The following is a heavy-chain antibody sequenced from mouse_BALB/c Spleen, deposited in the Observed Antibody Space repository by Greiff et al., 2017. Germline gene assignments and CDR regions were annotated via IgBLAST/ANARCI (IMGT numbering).Heavy chain of an antibody. CDR3: ASYDGSAWFAY. CDR2: ISYSGST. D-gene: IGHD2-3*01. V-gene: IGHV3-2*02. J-gene: IGHJ3*01. Sequence: EVKVEESGPGLVKPSQSLSLTCTVTGYSITSDYAWNWIRQFPGNKLEWMGYISYSGSTSYNPSLKSRISITRDTSKNQFFLQLNSVTTEDTATYYCASYDGSAWFAYWGQGTLVTVSA. CDR1: GYSITSDYA.